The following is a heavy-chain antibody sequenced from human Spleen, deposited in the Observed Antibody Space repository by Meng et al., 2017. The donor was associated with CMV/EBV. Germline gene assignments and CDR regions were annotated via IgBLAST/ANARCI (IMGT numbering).Heavy chain of an antibody. CDR2: TYYRSQWFN. Sequence: SCVISGDSVSSNSAGWNWIRQSPSRGLEWLGRTYYRSQWFNDYAVSVKSRITINPDTSKNQFSLQLNSVTPDDTAVYYCARDGAAGTVDYWGQGTLVTVSS. V-gene: IGHV6-1*01. D-gene: IGHD6-13*01. J-gene: IGHJ4*02. CDR3: ARDGAAGTVDY. CDR1: GDSVSSNSAG.